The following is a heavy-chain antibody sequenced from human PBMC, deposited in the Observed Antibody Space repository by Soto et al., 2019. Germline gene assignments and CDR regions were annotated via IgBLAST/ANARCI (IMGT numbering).Heavy chain of an antibody. CDR2: ISSSGSTI. Sequence: EVQLVESGGGLVHPGGSLRLSCAASGFTFSSYEMNWVRQAPGKGLEWVSYISSSGSTIYYADSVKGRFTISRDNAKNSLYLQMNSLRAEDTAVYYCARDMADYYYYGMDVWGQGTTVTVSS. CDR3: ARDMADYYYYGMDV. D-gene: IGHD3-10*01. CDR1: GFTFSSYE. V-gene: IGHV3-48*03. J-gene: IGHJ6*02.